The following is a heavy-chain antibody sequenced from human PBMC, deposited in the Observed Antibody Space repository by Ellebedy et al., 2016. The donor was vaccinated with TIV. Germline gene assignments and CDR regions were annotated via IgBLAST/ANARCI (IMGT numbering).Heavy chain of an antibody. CDR2: ISGSGGST. J-gene: IGHJ6*02. D-gene: IGHD3-10*01. Sequence: GGSLRLSCAASGFTFSSYAMSWVRQAPGKGLEWVSVISGSGGSTYYADSVKGRFTISRDNSKNTLYLQMNSLRAEDTAVYYCAKDGGSGSYYKDYYYYGMDVWGQGTTVTVSS. CDR3: AKDGGSGSYYKDYYYYGMDV. CDR1: GFTFSSYA. V-gene: IGHV3-23*01.